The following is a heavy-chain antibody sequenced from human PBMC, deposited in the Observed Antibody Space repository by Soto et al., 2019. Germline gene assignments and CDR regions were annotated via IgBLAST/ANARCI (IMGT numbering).Heavy chain of an antibody. V-gene: IGHV4-30-4*01. CDR1: GGSISSGDYY. CDR3: ASNSYGYTFYDY. D-gene: IGHD5-18*01. J-gene: IGHJ4*02. Sequence: PSETLSLTCTVSGGSISSGDYYWSWIRQPPGKGLEWIGYIYYSGSTYYNPSLKSRVTISVDTSKNQFSLKLSSVTAADTAVYYCASNSYGYTFYDYRGQGTPVTVSS. CDR2: IYYSGST.